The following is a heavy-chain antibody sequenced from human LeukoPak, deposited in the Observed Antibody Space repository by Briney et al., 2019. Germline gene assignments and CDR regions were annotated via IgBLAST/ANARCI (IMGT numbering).Heavy chain of an antibody. J-gene: IGHJ4*02. CDR2: IYHSGST. Sequence: SETLSLTCTVSGYSISSGYYWGWIRQPPGKGLEWIGSIYHSGSTYYNSSLKSRVTISVDTSKNQFSLKLSSVTAADTAVYYCAREVAVAQTFDYWGQGTLVTVSS. D-gene: IGHD6-19*01. CDR1: GYSISSGYY. V-gene: IGHV4-38-2*02. CDR3: AREVAVAQTFDY.